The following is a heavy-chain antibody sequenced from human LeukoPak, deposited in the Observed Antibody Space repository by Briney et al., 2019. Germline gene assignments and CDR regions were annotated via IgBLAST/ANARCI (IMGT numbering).Heavy chain of an antibody. CDR3: AKGLGELLWEYYFDY. Sequence: GGSLRVSCAASGFTFSSYDMHWVRQATGKGLEWVSAIGTAGDTYYPGSVKGRFTISRENAKISLYLQMNSLGAGDTAVYYCAKGLGELLWEYYFDYWGQGTLVTVSS. J-gene: IGHJ4*02. CDR1: GFTFSSYD. CDR2: IGTAGDT. V-gene: IGHV3-13*01. D-gene: IGHD3-10*01.